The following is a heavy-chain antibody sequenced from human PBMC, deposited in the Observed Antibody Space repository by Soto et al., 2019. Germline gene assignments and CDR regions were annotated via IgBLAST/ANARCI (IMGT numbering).Heavy chain of an antibody. J-gene: IGHJ5*02. Sequence: GASVKVSCKASGGTFSSYTISWVRQAPGQGLEWMGRIIPILGIANYAQKFQGRVTITADKSTSTAYMELSSLRSEDTAVYYCAREIFRDYYGSPYDPWGQGTLVTVSS. D-gene: IGHD3-10*01. CDR3: AREIFRDYYGSPYDP. CDR2: IIPILGIA. V-gene: IGHV1-69*04. CDR1: GGTFSSYT.